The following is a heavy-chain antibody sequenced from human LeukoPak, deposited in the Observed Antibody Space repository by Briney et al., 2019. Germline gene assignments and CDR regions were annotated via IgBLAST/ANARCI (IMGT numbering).Heavy chain of an antibody. J-gene: IGHJ6*03. CDR2: MTSSGTTI. CDR3: ARLEQYHRGHFYYYMDV. V-gene: IGHV3-11*01. D-gene: IGHD2-2*01. CDR1: GFTFSDYY. Sequence: GGSLRLSCAASGFTFSDYYMTWIRQAPGKGLEWVSYMTSSGTTIYYADSVRGRLTISRDNAKKSLYLQMNSLRAEDTAVYYCARLEQYHRGHFYYYMDVWGKGTTVTVCS.